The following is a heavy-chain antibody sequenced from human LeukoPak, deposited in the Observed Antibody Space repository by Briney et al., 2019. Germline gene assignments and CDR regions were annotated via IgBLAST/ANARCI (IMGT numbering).Heavy chain of an antibody. Sequence: GGSLRLSCAASGFTFSGSAMHWVRQASGKGLEWVGRIRSKAHSYATAYAASVKGRFTISRDDSKDTAYLQMNSLKTEDTAVYYCTRHGGRDYYDSSEDAFDIWGQGTMVIVSS. V-gene: IGHV3-73*01. CDR1: GFTFSGSA. CDR2: IRSKAHSYAT. D-gene: IGHD3-22*01. CDR3: TRHGGRDYYDSSEDAFDI. J-gene: IGHJ3*02.